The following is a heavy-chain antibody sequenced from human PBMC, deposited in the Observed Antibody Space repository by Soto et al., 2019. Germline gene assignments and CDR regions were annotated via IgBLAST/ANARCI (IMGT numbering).Heavy chain of an antibody. V-gene: IGHV2-5*02. D-gene: IGHD3-16*01. CDR3: ARAYVSARYVDQ. J-gene: IGHJ4*02. Sequence: QITLKESGPPLVKPTQTLTLTCTVSGFSLNTSEMGVGWIRQPPGKALEWLALIYWADDKRYSPFLKSRLTIAKDTSKNQVVITMTNMAPVDTGTYYCARAYVSARYVDQWGQGNLVTVSS. CDR1: GFSLNTSEMG. CDR2: IYWADDK.